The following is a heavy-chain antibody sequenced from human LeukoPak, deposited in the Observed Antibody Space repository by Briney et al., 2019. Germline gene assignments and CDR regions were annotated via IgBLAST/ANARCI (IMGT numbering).Heavy chain of an antibody. J-gene: IGHJ2*01. CDR2: IIPILGIA. V-gene: IGHV1-69*04. CDR1: GGTFCSYA. Sequence: SVKVSCKASGGTFCSYAISWVRQAPGQGLEWMGRIIPILGIANYAQKFQGRVTITADKSTSTAYMELSSLRSEDTAVYYCARGLRGDWYFDLWGRGTLVTVSP. D-gene: IGHD3-3*01. CDR3: ARGLRGDWYFDL.